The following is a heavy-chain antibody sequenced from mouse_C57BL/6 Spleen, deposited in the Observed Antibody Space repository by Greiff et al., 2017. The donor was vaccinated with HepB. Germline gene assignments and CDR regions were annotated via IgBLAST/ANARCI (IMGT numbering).Heavy chain of an antibody. V-gene: IGHV1-64*01. CDR2: IHPNSGST. Sequence: VQLQQSGAELVKPGASVKLSCKASGYTFTSYWMHWVKQRPGQGLEWIGMIHPNSGSTNYNEKFKSKATLTVDKSSSTAYMQLSSLTSEDSAVYYCARRGDSSGYFFAYWGQGTLVTVSA. J-gene: IGHJ3*01. CDR3: ARRGDSSGYFFAY. D-gene: IGHD3-2*02. CDR1: GYTFTSYW.